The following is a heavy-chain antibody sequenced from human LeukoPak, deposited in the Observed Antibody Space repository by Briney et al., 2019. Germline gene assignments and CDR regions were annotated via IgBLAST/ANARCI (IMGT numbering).Heavy chain of an antibody. V-gene: IGHV4-59*11. CDR3: ATIVWGGASFGI. J-gene: IGHJ3*02. Sequence: SETLSLTCLVSGGSITNHYWSWLRQSPGKGLEWIAYIYHTGSTNSNPSLKSRVTISVDTPRNELSPELRSVTAEDTAIYYCATIVWGGASFGIWGQGTMVAVSS. D-gene: IGHD3-10*02. CDR2: IYHTGST. CDR1: GGSITNHY.